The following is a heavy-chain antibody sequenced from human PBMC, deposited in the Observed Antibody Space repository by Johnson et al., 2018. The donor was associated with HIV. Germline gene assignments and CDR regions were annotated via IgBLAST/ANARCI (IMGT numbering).Heavy chain of an antibody. J-gene: IGHJ3*02. CDR1: RFTFSSYA. V-gene: IGHV3-30*04. CDR2: ISFDGTTK. Sequence: QVQLVESGGGVVQPGRSLRLSCVASRFTFSSYAMHWVRQAPGKGLEWVTLISFDGTTKYYVDSVKGRFTISRDNSMNTLYLQMNSLTPEDTAVYYCARGGDSGWYVDAFDIWGQGTMVTVSS. D-gene: IGHD6-19*01. CDR3: ARGGDSGWYVDAFDI.